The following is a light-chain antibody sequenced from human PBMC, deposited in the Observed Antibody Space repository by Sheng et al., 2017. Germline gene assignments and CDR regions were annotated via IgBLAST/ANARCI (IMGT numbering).Light chain of an antibody. V-gene: IGKV1-33*01. Sequence: DIQLTQSPTSLSASEGDRVTITCQASQDIDNHLNWYQQKPGKAPKLLIYEASNLGAGVPSRFSGSGSGTDFTLTISSLQPEDFATYYCQQAVSFPYTFGQGTRLEIK. CDR1: QDIDNH. J-gene: IGKJ2*01. CDR2: EAS. CDR3: QQAVSFPYT.